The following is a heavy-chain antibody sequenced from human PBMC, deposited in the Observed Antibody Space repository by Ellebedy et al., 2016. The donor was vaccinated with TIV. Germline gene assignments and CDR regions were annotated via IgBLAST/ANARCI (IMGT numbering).Heavy chain of an antibody. CDR3: ARGLGYFDY. J-gene: IGHJ4*02. Sequence: MPSETLSLTCTVSGDSISSSTYYWGWIRQPPGKGLEWIGSINNSGDIYYNPSLKSRVTISVDTSKNHFSLKVSSVTAADTAVYYCARGLGYFDYWGQGTLVTVSS. CDR1: GDSISSSTYY. CDR2: INNSGDI. D-gene: IGHD7-27*01. V-gene: IGHV4-39*07.